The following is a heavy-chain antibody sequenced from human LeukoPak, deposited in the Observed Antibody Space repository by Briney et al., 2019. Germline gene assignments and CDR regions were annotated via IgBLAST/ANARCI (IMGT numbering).Heavy chain of an antibody. Sequence: GGSLRLSCAASGFTFSSYAMHWVRQAPGKGLEWVAVISYDGSNKYYADSVKGRFTISRDNSKNTLYLQMNSLRAEDTAVYYCARASWFGELLRSFDIWGQGTMVTVSS. CDR3: ARASWFGELLRSFDI. CDR1: GFTFSSYA. CDR2: ISYDGSNK. D-gene: IGHD3-10*01. V-gene: IGHV3-30-3*01. J-gene: IGHJ3*02.